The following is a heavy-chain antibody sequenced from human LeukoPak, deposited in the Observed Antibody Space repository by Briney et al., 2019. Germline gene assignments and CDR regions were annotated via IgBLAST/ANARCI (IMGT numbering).Heavy chain of an antibody. D-gene: IGHD3-10*01. Sequence: PGGSLRLSCAASGFTFSSYAMSWVRQAPGKGLEWVSAISGSGGSTYYADSVKGRFTISRDNSKNSLYLQMNSLRAEDTAFYYCAKDIEPWNYYYGPLAFDIWGQGTMVTVSS. J-gene: IGHJ3*02. CDR3: AKDIEPWNYYYGPLAFDI. CDR1: GFTFSSYA. CDR2: ISGSGGST. V-gene: IGHV3-23*01.